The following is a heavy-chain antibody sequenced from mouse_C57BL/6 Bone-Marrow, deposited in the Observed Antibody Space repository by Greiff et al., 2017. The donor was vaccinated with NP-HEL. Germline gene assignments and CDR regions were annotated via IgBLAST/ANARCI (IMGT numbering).Heavy chain of an antibody. CDR3: ASDLYGNCY. J-gene: IGHJ2*01. D-gene: IGHD2-1*01. CDR1: GYAFSSSW. CDR2: IYPGDGDT. Sequence: VQLQQSGPELVKPGASVKISCKASGYAFSSSWMNWVKQRPGQGLEWIGRIYPGDGDTNYNGKFKGQATLTADKSSSTAYMQLSSLTSEDSAVYFCASDLYGNCYWGQGTTLTVSS. V-gene: IGHV1-82*01.